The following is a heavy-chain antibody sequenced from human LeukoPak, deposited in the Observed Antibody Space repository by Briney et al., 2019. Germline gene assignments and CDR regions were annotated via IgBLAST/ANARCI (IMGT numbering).Heavy chain of an antibody. CDR2: IYYSGST. CDR1: GGSISSGDYY. D-gene: IGHD1-26*01. Sequence: SETLSLTCTVSGGSISSGDYYWSWSRQPPGKGLEWTGYIYYSGSTYYNPSLKSRVTISVDTSKNQFSLKLSSVTAAHTVVYDCARVEGGWELQGGWCDSWGQGTLVTVSS. CDR3: ARVEGGWELQGGWCDS. V-gene: IGHV4-30-4*08. J-gene: IGHJ5*01.